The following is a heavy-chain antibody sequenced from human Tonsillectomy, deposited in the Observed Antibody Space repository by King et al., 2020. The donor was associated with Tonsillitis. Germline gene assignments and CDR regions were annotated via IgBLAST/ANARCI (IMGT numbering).Heavy chain of an antibody. CDR1: GFTFRNAW. Sequence: DVQLVESGGGLVKPGGSLRLSCAASGFTFRNAWMSWVRQAPGKGLEWAGRIRSRGDGGTTDYAAPVKGRFIISRDDSKNTLYLQMNSLNTEDTAVNYCTTYNSRDAFDFWGQGTMVTVSS. CDR3: TTYNSRDAFDF. V-gene: IGHV3-15*01. J-gene: IGHJ3*01. CDR2: IRSRGDGGTT. D-gene: IGHD1-1*01.